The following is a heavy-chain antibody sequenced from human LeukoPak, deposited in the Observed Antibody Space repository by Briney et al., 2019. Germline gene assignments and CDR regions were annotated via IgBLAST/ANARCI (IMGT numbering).Heavy chain of an antibody. CDR1: GFTFSDYY. Sequence: PGGSLRLSCAASGFTFSDYYMSWIRQAPGKGLEWVSYISRGGSTIYYADSVKGRFTISRDNAKNSLYLQMNSLRTEDTAVYYCAKEMYSGYDPNNWFDPWGQGTLVTVSS. CDR2: ISRGGSTI. CDR3: AKEMYSGYDPNNWFDP. J-gene: IGHJ5*02. D-gene: IGHD5-12*01. V-gene: IGHV3-11*04.